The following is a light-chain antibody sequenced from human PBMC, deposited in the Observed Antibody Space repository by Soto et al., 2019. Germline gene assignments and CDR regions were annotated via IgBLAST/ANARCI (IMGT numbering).Light chain of an antibody. CDR3: SSYKRNSTLV. CDR1: SSDVGGYNY. J-gene: IGLJ2*01. V-gene: IGLV2-14*01. Sequence: QSALTQPASVSGSPGQSITISCTGTSSDVGGYNYVSWYQQHPGKAPTFMIYEVSNRPSGVSNRFSGSKSGNTASLTISGLQAEEEADYYCSSYKRNSTLVFGGVTKLTVL. CDR2: EVS.